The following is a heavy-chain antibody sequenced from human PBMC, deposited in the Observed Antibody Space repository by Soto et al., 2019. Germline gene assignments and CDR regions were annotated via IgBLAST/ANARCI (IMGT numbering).Heavy chain of an antibody. CDR1: GGSISDYF. Sequence: QVQLQESAPGLVKPSETLSLTCSVSGGSISDYFSVWIRQPPGKGLEWIGQLSYFGTTIYNDSLECRLSMSRDTSKNQFALTLTSVTAADTAVYFCARCKKWDSSIAPDHWGQGILVSVSS. J-gene: IGHJ4*02. CDR2: LSYFGTT. CDR3: ARCKKWDSSIAPDH. D-gene: IGHD6-6*01. V-gene: IGHV4-59*01.